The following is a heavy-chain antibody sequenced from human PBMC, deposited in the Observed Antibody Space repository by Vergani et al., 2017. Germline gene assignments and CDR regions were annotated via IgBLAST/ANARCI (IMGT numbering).Heavy chain of an antibody. D-gene: IGHD2-15*01. CDR2: INHSGST. V-gene: IGHV4-34*01. J-gene: IGHJ6*03. Sequence: QVQLQESGPGLVKPSETLSLTCAVYGGSFSGYYWSWIRQPPGKGLEWIGEINHSGSTNYNPSLKSRVTTSVDTSKNQFSLKLSSVTAADTAVYYCARAVVVAATPGTYMDVWGKGTTVTVSS. CDR3: ARAVVVAATPGTYMDV. CDR1: GGSFSGYY.